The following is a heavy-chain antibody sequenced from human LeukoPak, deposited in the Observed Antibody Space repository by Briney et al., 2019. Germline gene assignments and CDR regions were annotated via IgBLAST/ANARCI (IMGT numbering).Heavy chain of an antibody. CDR1: GFTFSSYA. CDR2: ISGSGGSTYYADSVKST. J-gene: IGHJ4*02. CDR3: AKEGYDYVWGSYRKYRFDY. V-gene: IGHV3-23*01. D-gene: IGHD3-16*02. Sequence: GGSLRLSCAASGFTFSSYAMSWVRQAPGKGLEWVSAISGSGGSTYYADSVKSTYYADSVKGRFTISRDNSKNTLNLQMNSLRAEDTAVYYCAKEGYDYVWGSYRKYRFDYWGQGTLVTVSS.